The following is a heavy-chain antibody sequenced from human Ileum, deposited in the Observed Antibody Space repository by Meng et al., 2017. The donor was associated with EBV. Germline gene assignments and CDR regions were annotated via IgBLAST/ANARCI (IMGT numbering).Heavy chain of an antibody. CDR3: ARTGCSSSSCYDY. CDR1: GYSFTTYA. Sequence: QVHLVQSGAEVTKPGASVKVSCKASGYSFTTYAMHWVRQPPGQRLEWMGWINAGNGNTKYSEKFQSRVTITRDTAASTAYMELSSLRSEDTAVYYCARTGCSSSSCYDYWGQGTLVTVSS. V-gene: IGHV1-3*01. D-gene: IGHD2-2*01. J-gene: IGHJ4*02. CDR2: INAGNGNT.